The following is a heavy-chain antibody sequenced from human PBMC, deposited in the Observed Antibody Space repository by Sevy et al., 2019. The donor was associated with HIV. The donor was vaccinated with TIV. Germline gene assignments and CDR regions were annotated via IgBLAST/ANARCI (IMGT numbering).Heavy chain of an antibody. CDR2: IWYDGSNK. J-gene: IGHJ3*02. V-gene: IGHV3-33*01. D-gene: IGHD1-26*01. CDR3: ASGLMGFADI. Sequence: GESLKISCAASGFTFSSYGMHWVRQAPGKGLEWVAVIWYDGSNKYYADSVKGRFTISRDNSKNTLYLQMNSLRAEDTAVYYCASGLMGFADIWGQGTMVTVSS. CDR1: GFTFSSYG.